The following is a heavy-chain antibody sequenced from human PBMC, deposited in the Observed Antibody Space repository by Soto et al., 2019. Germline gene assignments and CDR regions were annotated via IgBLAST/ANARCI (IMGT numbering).Heavy chain of an antibody. CDR2: INHSGST. CDR3: ARVSGIYYYGMDV. D-gene: IGHD3-10*01. Sequence: SETLSLTCAVYCWSFSGYYWSWMRQPPGKGLEWIGVINHSGSTNYNPSLKSRVTISVDTSKNQFSLKLSSVTASDTAVYYCARVSGIYYYGMDVWGQGTTVT. J-gene: IGHJ6*02. CDR1: CWSFSGYY. V-gene: IGHV4-34*01.